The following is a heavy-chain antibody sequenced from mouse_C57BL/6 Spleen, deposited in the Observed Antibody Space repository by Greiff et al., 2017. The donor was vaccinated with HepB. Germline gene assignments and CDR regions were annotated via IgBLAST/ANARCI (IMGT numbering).Heavy chain of an antibody. Sequence: EVKLQESGPGLVKPSQSLSLTCSVTGYSITSGYYWNWIRQFPGNKLEWMGYISYDGSNNYNPSLKNRISITRDTSKNQFFLKLNSVTTEDTATYYCAREDYYYGSSGAYWGQGTLVTVSA. D-gene: IGHD1-1*01. CDR2: ISYDGSN. V-gene: IGHV3-6*01. J-gene: IGHJ3*01. CDR3: AREDYYYGSSGAY. CDR1: GYSITSGYY.